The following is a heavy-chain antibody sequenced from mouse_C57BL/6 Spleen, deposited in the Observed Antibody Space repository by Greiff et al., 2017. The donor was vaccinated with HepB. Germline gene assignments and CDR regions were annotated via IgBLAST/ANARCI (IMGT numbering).Heavy chain of an antibody. CDR1: GYTFTSYW. Sequence: QVQLKQPGTELVKPGASVKLSCKASGYTFTSYWMHWVKQRPGQGLEWIGNINPSNGGTNYNEKFKSKATLTVDKSSSTAYMQLSSLTSEDSAVYYCARSDYDGYYDYAMDYWGQGTSVTVSS. J-gene: IGHJ4*01. V-gene: IGHV1-53*01. CDR3: ARSDYDGYYDYAMDY. D-gene: IGHD2-3*01. CDR2: INPSNGGT.